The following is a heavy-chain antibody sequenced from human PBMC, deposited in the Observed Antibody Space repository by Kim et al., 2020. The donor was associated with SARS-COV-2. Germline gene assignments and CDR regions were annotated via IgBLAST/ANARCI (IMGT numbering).Heavy chain of an antibody. CDR2: IYYSGST. CDR1: GGSISSYY. D-gene: IGHD4-17*01. CDR3: ARQRLSGLYGDLDY. J-gene: IGHJ4*02. Sequence: SETLSLICTVSGGSISSYYWSWIRQPPGKGLEWIGYIYYSGSTNYNPSLKSRVTISVDTSKNQFSLKLSSVTAADTAVYYCARQRLSGLYGDLDYWGQGTLVTVSS. V-gene: IGHV4-59*08.